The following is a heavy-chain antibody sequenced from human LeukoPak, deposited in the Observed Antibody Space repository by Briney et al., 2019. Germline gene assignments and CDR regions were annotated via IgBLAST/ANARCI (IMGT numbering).Heavy chain of an antibody. J-gene: IGHJ4*02. CDR3: ARVLSDSSSWYDFDY. Sequence: LSLTCTVSGGSISSSSYYWGWIRQAPGKGLEWVSYISSSGSTIYYADSVKGRFTISRDNAKNSLYLQMNSLRAEDTAVYYCARVLSDSSSWYDFDYWGQGTLVTVSS. CDR2: ISSSGSTI. D-gene: IGHD6-13*01. V-gene: IGHV3-11*04. CDR1: GGSISSSSYY.